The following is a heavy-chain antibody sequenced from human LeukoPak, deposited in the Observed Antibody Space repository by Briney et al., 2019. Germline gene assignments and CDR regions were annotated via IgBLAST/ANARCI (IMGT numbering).Heavy chain of an antibody. CDR2: IIPIFGTA. CDR3: ARAPFEVAGTGTYYYYGMDV. J-gene: IGHJ6*02. D-gene: IGHD6-19*01. CDR1: GGTFSSYA. Sequence: SVKVSCKASGGTFSSYAISWVRQAPGQGLEWMGGIIPIFGTANHAQKFQGRVTITADESTSTAYMELSSLRSEDTAAYYCARAPFEVAGTGTYYYYGMDVWGQGTTVTVSS. V-gene: IGHV1-69*13.